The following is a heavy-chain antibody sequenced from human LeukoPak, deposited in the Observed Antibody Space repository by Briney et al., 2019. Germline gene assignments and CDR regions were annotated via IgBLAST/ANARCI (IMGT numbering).Heavy chain of an antibody. CDR3: ARANFLYCSSSTCLFDY. V-gene: IGHV1-2*02. CDR2: INPNDGDT. J-gene: IGHJ4*02. CDR1: GYTFTDYY. D-gene: IGHD2-2*01. Sequence: ASVKVSCKASGYTFTDYYMHWVRQAPGQGFEWMGWINPNDGDTNYAQKFQGRVTMTRDTSISTARMEVSGLRSDDTAVYYCARANFLYCSSSTCLFDYWGQGTLVTVSS.